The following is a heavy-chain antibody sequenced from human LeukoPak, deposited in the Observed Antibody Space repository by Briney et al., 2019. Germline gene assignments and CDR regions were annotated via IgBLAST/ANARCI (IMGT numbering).Heavy chain of an antibody. Sequence: SETLSLTCTVSGGSISSYYWSWIRQPPGKGLEWIGYIYHSGSTYYNPSLKSRVTISVDRSKNQFSLKLSSVTAANTAVYYCAREDIVAQAFDYWGQGTLVTVSS. CDR1: GGSISSYY. J-gene: IGHJ4*02. D-gene: IGHD2-15*01. V-gene: IGHV4-59*12. CDR3: AREDIVAQAFDY. CDR2: IYHSGST.